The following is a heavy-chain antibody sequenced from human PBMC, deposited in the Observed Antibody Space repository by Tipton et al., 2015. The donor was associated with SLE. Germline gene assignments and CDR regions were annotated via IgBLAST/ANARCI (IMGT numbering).Heavy chain of an antibody. D-gene: IGHD3-16*01. CDR3: AREGGDY. CDR1: GGSFSGYY. V-gene: IGHV4-34*01. CDR2: INHSGST. Sequence: TLSLTCAVYGGSFSGYYWSWIRQPPGKGLEWIGEINHSGSTNYNPSLKRRVTISVDTSKNHFSLKLSSVTAAGTAAYFCAREGGDYWGQGTLVTVSS. J-gene: IGHJ4*02.